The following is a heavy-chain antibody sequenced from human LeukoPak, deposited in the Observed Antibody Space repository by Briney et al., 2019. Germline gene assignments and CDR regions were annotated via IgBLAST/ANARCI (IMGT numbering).Heavy chain of an antibody. Sequence: SETLSLTCAVYGGSLSGYYWSWIRQAPGKGLEWIGEINHKGLEWIGEINRSGSTNYNPSLKSRVTISGDPSKNWLSLRLTSVTAADTAVYYCARVGSSGYLDYWGQGTLVTVSS. J-gene: IGHJ4*02. CDR1: GGSLSGYY. CDR2: INRSGST. CDR3: ARVGSSGYLDY. D-gene: IGHD3-22*01. V-gene: IGHV4-34*01.